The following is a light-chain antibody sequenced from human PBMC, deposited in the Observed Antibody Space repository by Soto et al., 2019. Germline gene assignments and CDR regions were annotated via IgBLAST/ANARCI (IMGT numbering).Light chain of an antibody. CDR1: ALPKQY. Sequence: SYELTQAPSVSVPPGQTARITCSGDALPKQYAYWYQQRPGQAPILVIYKDNERPSGIPERFSGSSSGTTVTLTISGVQAEDEADYYCQSADNTGTYVVFGGRTKVTVL. CDR3: QSADNTGTYVV. CDR2: KDN. V-gene: IGLV3-25*03. J-gene: IGLJ2*01.